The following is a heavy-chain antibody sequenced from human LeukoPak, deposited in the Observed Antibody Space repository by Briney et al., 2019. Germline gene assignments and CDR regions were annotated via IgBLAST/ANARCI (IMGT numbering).Heavy chain of an antibody. D-gene: IGHD2/OR15-2a*01. CDR2: TRNGGST. J-gene: IGHJ4*02. CDR3: ARDGTTIGDDYFPN. V-gene: IGHV3-20*04. CDR1: GFKFDDYG. Sequence: RPGGSLRLSCAGSGFKFDDYGMNWVRQVPGKGLEWISATRNGGSTHYADSVRGRFTISRDNARNSMFLHMNSLRAEDTALYFCARDGTTIGDDYFPNWGQGILVTVSS.